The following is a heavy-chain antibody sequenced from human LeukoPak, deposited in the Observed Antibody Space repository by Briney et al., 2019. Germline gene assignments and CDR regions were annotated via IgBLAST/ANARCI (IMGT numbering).Heavy chain of an antibody. CDR2: ISGSGGST. CDR3: AVVAATRESYYFDY. Sequence: GGSLRLSCAASGFTFSCYAMSWVRQAPGKGLEWVSAISGSGGSTYYADSVKGRFTISRDNSKNTPYLQMNSLRAEDTAVYYCAVVAATRESYYFDYWGQGTLVTVSS. J-gene: IGHJ4*02. D-gene: IGHD2-15*01. CDR1: GFTFSCYA. V-gene: IGHV3-23*01.